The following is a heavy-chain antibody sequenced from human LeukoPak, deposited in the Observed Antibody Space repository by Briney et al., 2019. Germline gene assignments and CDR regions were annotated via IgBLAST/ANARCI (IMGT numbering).Heavy chain of an antibody. J-gene: IGHJ4*02. D-gene: IGHD1-1*01. CDR1: GYSFSSYW. V-gene: IGHV5-51*01. Sequence: GESLKISCKGLGYSFSSYWIGWVRQMPGKGLEWMGIIYPGDSDTRYSPSFQGQVTISADKSISTAYLQWSSLKASDTAMYYCARPGFRAGTTFAFDYWGQGTLVTVSS. CDR2: IYPGDSDT. CDR3: ARPGFRAGTTFAFDY.